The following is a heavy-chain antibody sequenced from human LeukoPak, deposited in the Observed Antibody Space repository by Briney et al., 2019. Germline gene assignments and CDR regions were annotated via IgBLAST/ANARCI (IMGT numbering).Heavy chain of an antibody. CDR3: AKVAGSQYYYYYGMDV. J-gene: IGHJ6*02. CDR2: IWYDGTNK. V-gene: IGHV3-33*06. D-gene: IGHD3-10*01. CDR1: GFTFSSCG. Sequence: GGSLRLSCAASGFTFSSCGMHWVRQAPGKGLEWVAVIWYDGTNKYYADSVKGQFTIPRDNSKNTLYLQMNSLRAEDTAVYYCAKVAGSQYYYYYGMDVWGQGTTVTVSS.